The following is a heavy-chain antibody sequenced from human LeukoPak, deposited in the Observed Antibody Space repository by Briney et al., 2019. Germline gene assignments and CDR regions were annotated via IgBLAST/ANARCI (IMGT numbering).Heavy chain of an antibody. Sequence: GAPRLSCAASGPPLSKYNMNWGRPGPGEGLEWVAYISSRSETIYHADPVKGRFTISRDNAKNSLYLQMNSLRAEDTAVYYCANSRGTTWGQGTLVTVSS. CDR1: GPPLSKYN. CDR3: ANSRGTT. V-gene: IGHV3-48*01. J-gene: IGHJ3*01. CDR2: ISSRSETI. D-gene: IGHD3-22*01.